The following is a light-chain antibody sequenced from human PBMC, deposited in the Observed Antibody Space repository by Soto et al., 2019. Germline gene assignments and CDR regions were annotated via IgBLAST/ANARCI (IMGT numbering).Light chain of an antibody. CDR1: QSVDRD. CDR3: QQYGSSGT. V-gene: IGKV3-20*01. Sequence: EIVLTQSPGTLSLSPGERATLSCRASQSVDRDLTWYQQKPGQAPRLLISRASTGAPGIPDRFSGSGSGTDFTLTISRLEPEDFAVYYCQQYGSSGTFGQGTKV. CDR2: RAS. J-gene: IGKJ1*01.